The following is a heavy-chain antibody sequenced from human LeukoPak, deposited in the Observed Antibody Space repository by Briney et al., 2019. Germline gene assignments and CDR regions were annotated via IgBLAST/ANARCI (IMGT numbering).Heavy chain of an antibody. Sequence: PGGSLRLSCTASGFAFDEHGMSWVRQVPGKGLEWVSGINWSGGSTGYADPLRGRFTISRDNAKNSLYLQMDSLRAKDTALYYCARAPITSPFYFDSWGQGTLVTVSS. J-gene: IGHJ4*02. CDR2: INWSGGST. CDR1: GFAFDEHG. V-gene: IGHV3-20*04. CDR3: ARAPITSPFYFDS. D-gene: IGHD2-2*01.